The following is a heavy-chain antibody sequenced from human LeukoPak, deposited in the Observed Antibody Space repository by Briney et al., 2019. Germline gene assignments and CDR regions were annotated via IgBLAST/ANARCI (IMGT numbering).Heavy chain of an antibody. CDR1: GYTFTSYG. J-gene: IGHJ5*02. D-gene: IGHD6-19*01. CDR3: ARPVAVAGTDWFDP. Sequence: GASVKVSCKASGYTFTSYGISWVRQAPGQGLEWMGWISAYNGNTNYAQKLQGRVTMTTDTSTSTAYMELRSLRSDDTAVYYCARPVAVAGTDWFDPWGQGTLVTVSS. V-gene: IGHV1-18*01. CDR2: ISAYNGNT.